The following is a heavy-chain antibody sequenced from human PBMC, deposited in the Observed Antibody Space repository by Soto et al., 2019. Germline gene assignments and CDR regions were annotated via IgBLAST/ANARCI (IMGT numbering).Heavy chain of an antibody. CDR2: INGGNGNT. Sequence: ASVKVSCKASGYTLTTYAMHWVRQAPGQRLEWMGWINGGNGNTKYSQRFQGRVSITRDTSASTDYMELSSLTSEDTAVYYCARADCSSNSCYFYYGMDVWGQGTTVTVSS. V-gene: IGHV1-3*01. CDR3: ARADCSSNSCYFYYGMDV. D-gene: IGHD2-2*01. CDR1: GYTLTTYA. J-gene: IGHJ6*02.